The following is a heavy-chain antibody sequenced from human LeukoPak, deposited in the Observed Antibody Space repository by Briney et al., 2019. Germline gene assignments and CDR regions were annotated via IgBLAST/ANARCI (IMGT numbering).Heavy chain of an antibody. CDR2: IYHRGST. Sequence: PSETLSLTCTVSGYSISSGYYWGWIRQPPGKGLEWIGSIYHRGSTYYNPSLKSRVTISVDTSKNQFSLKLSSVTAADTAVYYCAAQGYSYGPVDYWGQGTLVTVSS. CDR1: GYSISSGYY. J-gene: IGHJ4*02. V-gene: IGHV4-38-2*02. CDR3: AAQGYSYGPVDY. D-gene: IGHD5-18*01.